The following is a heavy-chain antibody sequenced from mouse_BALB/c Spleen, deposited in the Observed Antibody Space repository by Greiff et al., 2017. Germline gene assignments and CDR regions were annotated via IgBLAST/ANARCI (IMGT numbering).Heavy chain of an antibody. CDR1: GYSITSGYY. D-gene: IGHD1-1*01. CDR3: ARLDYYGSSPWYFDV. J-gene: IGHJ1*01. CDR2: ISYDGSN. V-gene: IGHV3-6*02. Sequence: EVQLQESGPGLVKPSQSLSLTCSVTGYSITSGYYWNWIRQFPGNKLEWMGYISYDGSNNYNPSLKNRISITRDTSKNQFFLKLNSVTTEDTATYYCARLDYYGSSPWYFDVWGAGTTVTVSS.